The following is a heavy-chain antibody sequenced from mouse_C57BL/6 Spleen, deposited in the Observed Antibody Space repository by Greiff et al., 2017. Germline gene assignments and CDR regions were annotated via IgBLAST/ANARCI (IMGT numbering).Heavy chain of an antibody. CDR1: GYTFTSYW. D-gene: IGHD2-1*01. CDR2: IDPNSGGT. V-gene: IGHV1-72*01. CDR3: AGERGNYWYFDV. Sequence: QVQLQQSGAELVKPGASVKLSCKASGYTFTSYWMHWVKQRPGRGLEWIGRIDPNSGGTKYNEKFKGKATLTVDKPSSTAYMQLSSLTSEDAAVXYCAGERGNYWYFDVWGKGTTVTVSA. J-gene: IGHJ1*03.